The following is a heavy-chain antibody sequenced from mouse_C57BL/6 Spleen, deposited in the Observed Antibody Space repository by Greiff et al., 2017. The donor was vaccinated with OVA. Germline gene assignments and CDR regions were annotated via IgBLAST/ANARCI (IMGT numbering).Heavy chain of an antibody. CDR3: ARGLITTVVATDY. CDR1: GYTFTGYW. J-gene: IGHJ2*01. Sequence: LEQSGAELMKPGASVKLSCKATGYTFTGYWIEWVKQRPGHGLEWIGEFLPGSGSIKYNEKFKGKATFTADTSSNTAYMQLSSLTTEDSAIYYCARGLITTVVATDYWGQGTLLTVSS. D-gene: IGHD1-1*01. V-gene: IGHV1-9*01. CDR2: FLPGSGSI.